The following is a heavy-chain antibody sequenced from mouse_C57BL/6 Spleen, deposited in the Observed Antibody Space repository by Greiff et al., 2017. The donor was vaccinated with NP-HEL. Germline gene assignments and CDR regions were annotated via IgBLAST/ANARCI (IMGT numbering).Heavy chain of an antibody. CDR2: INPGSGGT. V-gene: IGHV1-54*01. D-gene: IGHD1-1*01. Sequence: QVQLQQSGAELVRPGTSVKVSCKASGYAFTNYLIEWVKQRPGQGLEWIGVINPGSGGTNYNEKFKGKAILTADKSSSTAYMQLSSLTSEDSAVYFCARGVYYGSSYAMDYWGQGTSVTVSS. CDR3: ARGVYYGSSYAMDY. J-gene: IGHJ4*01. CDR1: GYAFTNYL.